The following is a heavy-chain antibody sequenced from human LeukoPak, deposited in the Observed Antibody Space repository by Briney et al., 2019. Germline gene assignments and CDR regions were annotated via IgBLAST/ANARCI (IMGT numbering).Heavy chain of an antibody. V-gene: IGHV4-4*07. Sequence: PSETLSLTCTVSGGSISSYYWSWIRQPAGKGLEWIGRIYTSGSTNYNPSLKSRVTISLDTSKKQFSLKLSSVTAADTAMYYCARESSPYYYDSSGYYAYWGQGTLVTVSS. CDR3: ARESSPYYYDSSGYYAY. J-gene: IGHJ4*02. D-gene: IGHD3-22*01. CDR2: IYTSGST. CDR1: GGSISSYY.